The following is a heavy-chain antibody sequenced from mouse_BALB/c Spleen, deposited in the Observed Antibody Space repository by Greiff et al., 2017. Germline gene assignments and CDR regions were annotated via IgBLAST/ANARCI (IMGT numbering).Heavy chain of an antibody. V-gene: IGHV6-6*02. CDR2: IRLKSNNYAT. CDR3: RAGTSYYAMDY. CDR1: GFTFSNYW. Sequence: EVKLEESGGGLVQPGGSMKLSCVASGFTFSNYWMNWVRQSPEKGLEWVAEIRLKSNNYATHYAESVKGRFTISRDDSKSSVYLQMNNLRAEDTGIYYCRAGTSYYAMDYWGQGTSVTVSS. D-gene: IGHD3-3*01. J-gene: IGHJ4*01.